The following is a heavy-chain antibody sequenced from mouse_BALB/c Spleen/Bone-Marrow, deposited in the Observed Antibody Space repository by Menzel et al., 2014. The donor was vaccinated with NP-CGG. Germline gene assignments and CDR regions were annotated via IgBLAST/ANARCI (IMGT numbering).Heavy chain of an antibody. J-gene: IGHJ2*01. CDR1: GISITTGNYR. Sequence: EVQLQESGPGPVKPSQTVSLTCTVTGISITTGNYRWSWIRQFPGNKLEWIGYIYYSGTITYNPSLTSRTTITRDTSXNQFFLEMNSLIAEDTATYYCARGAMITTGYFDYWGQGTTLTVSS. D-gene: IGHD2-4*01. V-gene: IGHV3-5*02. CDR3: ARGAMITTGYFDY. CDR2: IYYSGTI.